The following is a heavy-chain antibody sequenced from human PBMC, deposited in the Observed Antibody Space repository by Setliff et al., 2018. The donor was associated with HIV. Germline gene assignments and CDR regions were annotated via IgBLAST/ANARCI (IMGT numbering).Heavy chain of an antibody. CDR1: GNTVTRYS. J-gene: IGHJ4*02. D-gene: IGHD5-12*01. CDR3: ARDLDSAYDKTLDY. CDR2: IDPSGGST. Sequence: GASVKVSCKASGNTVTRYSMHWVRQAPGQGLEWMGIIDPSGGSTNYAQKFRGRVTMTRDTFTSTVYMELSSLRSEDTAVYYCARDLDSAYDKTLDYWVQGTLVTVSS. V-gene: IGHV1-46*01.